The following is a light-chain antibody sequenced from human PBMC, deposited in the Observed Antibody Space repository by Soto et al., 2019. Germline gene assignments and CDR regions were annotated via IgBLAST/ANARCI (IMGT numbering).Light chain of an antibody. Sequence: QSALAQPASLSGSPGQSITIACTGTSSDIGAYDYVSWFQQHPGKAPKRMISEVNNRPSGVSNRFSGSKSGNTAYLTISGLQVEDEAEYFCCSFTPPSTQVFGTGTKVTVL. CDR3: CSFTPPSTQV. V-gene: IGLV2-14*01. J-gene: IGLJ1*01. CDR1: SSDIGAYDY. CDR2: EVN.